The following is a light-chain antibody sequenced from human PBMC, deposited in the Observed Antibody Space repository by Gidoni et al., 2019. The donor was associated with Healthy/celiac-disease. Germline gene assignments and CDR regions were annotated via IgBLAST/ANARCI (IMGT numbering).Light chain of an antibody. V-gene: IGKV1-39*01. CDR3: QQSYSTPTCT. CDR1: QSISSY. Sequence: DIQMTQSPSSLSASVGDRVTITCRASQSISSYLNWYQQKPGKAPKLLIYAASSLQSGVPSRFSGSGSGTDFTLTISSLQPEEFATYYCQQSYSTPTCTFXQXTKVEIK. J-gene: IGKJ1*01. CDR2: AAS.